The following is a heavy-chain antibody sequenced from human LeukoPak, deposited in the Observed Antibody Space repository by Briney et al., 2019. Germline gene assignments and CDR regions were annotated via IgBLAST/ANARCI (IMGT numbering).Heavy chain of an antibody. CDR3: ARHGGSGSNYDDAFDI. D-gene: IGHD1-26*01. J-gene: IGHJ3*02. CDR2: IYYSGTT. CDR1: GYSISSGYY. Sequence: PSETLSLTCTVSGYSISSGYYWGWIRQPPGKGLEWIGYIYYSGTTKYSPSLKSRVTISVDTSKNHFSLNLSSVTAADTAVYYCARHGGSGSNYDDAFDIWGQGTMVTVSS. V-gene: IGHV4-38-2*02.